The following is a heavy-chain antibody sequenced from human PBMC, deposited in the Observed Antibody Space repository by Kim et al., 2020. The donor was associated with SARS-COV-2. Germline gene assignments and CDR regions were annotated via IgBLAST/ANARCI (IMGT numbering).Heavy chain of an antibody. D-gene: IGHD3-10*01. CDR3: TRHLYYGSGDYGMDV. Sequence: ASVKGRSTISRDDSKHTAYLQMNSLKTEDTAVYYCTRHLYYGSGDYGMDVWGQGTTVTVSS. V-gene: IGHV3-73*01. J-gene: IGHJ6*02.